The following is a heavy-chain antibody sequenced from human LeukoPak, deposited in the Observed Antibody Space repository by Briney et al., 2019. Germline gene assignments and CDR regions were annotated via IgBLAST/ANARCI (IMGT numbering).Heavy chain of an antibody. CDR2: ISWNSGSI. CDR3: ARTMVRGLGDY. J-gene: IGHJ4*02. Sequence: PGGSLRLSCAASGFTFDDYAMHWVRQAPGKGLEWVSGISWNSGSIGYADSVKGRFTISRDNAKNSLYLQMNSLRAEDTAVYYCARTMVRGLGDYWGQGTLVTVSS. V-gene: IGHV3-9*01. D-gene: IGHD3-10*01. CDR1: GFTFDDYA.